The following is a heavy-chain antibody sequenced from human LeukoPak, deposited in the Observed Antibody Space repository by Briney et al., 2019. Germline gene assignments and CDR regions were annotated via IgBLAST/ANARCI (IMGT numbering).Heavy chain of an antibody. CDR1: GFTFSSYW. J-gene: IGHJ6*03. V-gene: IGHV3-7*01. D-gene: IGHD3/OR15-3a*01. CDR2: IKQDGNEK. Sequence: GGSLRLSCAASGFTFSSYWMSWVRQAPGKGLEWVANIKQDGNEKYYVDSVKGRFTISRDNAMNSLYLKMNSLRAEDTAVYYCARDTLWDWNYYYYYMDVWGKGTTVTVSS. CDR3: ARDTLWDWNYYYYYMDV.